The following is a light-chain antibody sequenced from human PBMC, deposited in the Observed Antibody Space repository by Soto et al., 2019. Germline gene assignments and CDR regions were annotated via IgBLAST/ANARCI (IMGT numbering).Light chain of an antibody. CDR3: QQYGSSPET. Sequence: EIVLTQSPGTLSLSPGERDTLSCRASQSVSFTYLAWYRQKPGQPPRLLISGASSLATGIPDRFSGSGSGSDFTLTISRLEPEDFAVYYCQQYGSSPETFGQGTKGVIK. CDR2: GAS. CDR1: QSVSFTY. J-gene: IGKJ1*01. V-gene: IGKV3-20*01.